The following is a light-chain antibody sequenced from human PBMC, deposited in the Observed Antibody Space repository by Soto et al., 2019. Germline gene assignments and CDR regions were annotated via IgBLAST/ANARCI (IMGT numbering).Light chain of an antibody. CDR3: SSYTSSSTPYV. CDR2: AVT. CDR1: SSDVGGYNY. V-gene: IGLV2-14*01. J-gene: IGLJ1*01. Sequence: QSVLTQPASVSRSPGQSITISCTGTSSDVGGYNYVSWYQQHPVKAPNLMIYAVTNRPSGVSDRFSGSKSGNTASLTISGLQAEDQADYYCSSYTSSSTPYVFGTRTKVTVL.